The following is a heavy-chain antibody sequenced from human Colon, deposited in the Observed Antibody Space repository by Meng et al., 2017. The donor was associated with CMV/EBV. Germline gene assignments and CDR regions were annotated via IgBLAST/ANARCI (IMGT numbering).Heavy chain of an antibody. J-gene: IGHJ6*02. CDR2: IIPISGTA. D-gene: IGHD3/OR15-3a*01. CDR1: GGTFSTYA. V-gene: IGHV1-69*05. CDR3: ARETPSSMIFGDYYGMDV. Sequence: SVKVSCKASGGTFSTYAISWVRQAPGQGLEWMGGIIPISGTANYAQKFQGRVTMTRDTSTTTVYMELSSLRSEDTAVYYCARETPSSMIFGDYYGMDVWGQGTTVTVSS.